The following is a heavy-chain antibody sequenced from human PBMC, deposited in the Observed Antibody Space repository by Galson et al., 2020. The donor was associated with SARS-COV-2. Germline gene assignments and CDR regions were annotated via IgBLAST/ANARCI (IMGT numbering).Heavy chain of an antibody. V-gene: IGHV3-33*01. D-gene: IGHD6-19*01. CDR1: GFTFSSHA. Sequence: GESLKISCAASGFTFSSHAMHWVRQAPGKGLEWVAQIFFDGSDKYYGDSVKGRFTISRDSSKNTVYLQMNNLRADDTAVYYCARDGQTSSGCAFDYWGQGTLFTVSS. CDR2: IFFDGSDK. CDR3: ARDGQTSSGCAFDY. J-gene: IGHJ4*02.